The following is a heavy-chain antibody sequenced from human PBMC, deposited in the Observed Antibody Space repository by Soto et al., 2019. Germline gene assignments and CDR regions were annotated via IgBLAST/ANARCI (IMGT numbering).Heavy chain of an antibody. CDR2: IYFSGYT. CDR1: GGSMSRYY. V-gene: IGHV4-59*01. CDR3: AGGIAQIELDY. Sequence: PSETLSLTCTVSGGSMSRYYWSWIRQPPGKGLEWIAYIYFSGYTNYSPSLKSRVTISVDTSKNQFSLKLNSVTAADTAVYYCAGGIAQIELDYWGQGTLVTVS. J-gene: IGHJ4*02. D-gene: IGHD6-13*01.